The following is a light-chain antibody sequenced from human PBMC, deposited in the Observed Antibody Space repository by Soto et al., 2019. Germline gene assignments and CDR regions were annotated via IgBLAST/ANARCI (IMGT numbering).Light chain of an antibody. J-gene: IGKJ3*01. Sequence: IQLTQSPSSLSASVGDRVTITCRASQGIGNSLAWYQERPGEAPKLLIYAASTLQSGVPSRFTGRGSGTDFTLTVSSLQPEDFATYYCQQLNNYPRTFGPGTKVDIK. CDR2: AAS. CDR1: QGIGNS. V-gene: IGKV1-9*01. CDR3: QQLNNYPRT.